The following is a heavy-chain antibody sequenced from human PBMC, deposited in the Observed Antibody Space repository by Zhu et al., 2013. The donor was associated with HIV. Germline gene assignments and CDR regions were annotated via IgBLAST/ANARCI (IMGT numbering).Heavy chain of an antibody. CDR2: FNPSGGST. Sequence: QVQLVQSGAEVKKPGASVKVSCKASGYTFTNFYIHWVRQAPGHGLEWMGIFNPSGGSTSYAQKFQGRVTVTRDTSTSTVYMELSSLRSEDTAIYYCARDRTTGTAAFDIWGQGDNGHRLF. J-gene: IGHJ3*02. CDR1: GYTFTNFY. CDR3: ARDRTTGTAAFDI. D-gene: IGHD1-1*01. V-gene: IGHV1-46*01.